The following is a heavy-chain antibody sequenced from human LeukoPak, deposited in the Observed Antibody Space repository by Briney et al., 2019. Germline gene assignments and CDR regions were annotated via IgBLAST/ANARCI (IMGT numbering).Heavy chain of an antibody. Sequence: GGSLRLSCAASGFIVSNNYLSWVRQAPGKGLEWVSVIYSGGSTYYADSVKGRFTISRDNSKNTLYLQMNGLTAEDTAVYYCATIAARNLFDYWGQGTLVTVSS. V-gene: IGHV3-66*01. CDR3: ATIAARNLFDY. CDR2: IYSGGST. D-gene: IGHD6-25*01. CDR1: GFIVSNNY. J-gene: IGHJ4*02.